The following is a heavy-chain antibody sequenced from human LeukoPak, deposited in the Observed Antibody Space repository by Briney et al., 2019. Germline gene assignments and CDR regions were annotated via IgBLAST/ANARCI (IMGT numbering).Heavy chain of an antibody. CDR1: GGSISSYY. CDR3: ARGSWWEPTSMFDY. J-gene: IGHJ4*02. CDR2: IYTSGST. Sequence: SETLSPTCTVSGGSISSYYWSWIRQPAGKGLEWIGRIYTSGSTNYNPSLKSRVTMSVDTSKNQFSLKLSSVTAADTAVYYCARGSWWEPTSMFDYWGQGTLVTVSS. D-gene: IGHD1-26*01. V-gene: IGHV4-4*07.